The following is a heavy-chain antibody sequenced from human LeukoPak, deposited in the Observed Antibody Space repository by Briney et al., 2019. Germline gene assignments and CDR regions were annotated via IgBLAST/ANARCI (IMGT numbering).Heavy chain of an antibody. CDR3: AHMGFWWLADAFDI. D-gene: IGHD6-19*01. J-gene: IGHJ3*02. Sequence: SGPTLVKPTQTLTLTCTFSGFSLSTSGVGVGWIRQPPGKALEWLALIYWNDDKRYSPSLKSRLTITKDTSKNQVVLTMTNMDPVDTATYYCAHMGFWWLADAFDIWGQGTMVTVSS. CDR2: IYWNDDK. CDR1: GFSLSTSGVG. V-gene: IGHV2-5*01.